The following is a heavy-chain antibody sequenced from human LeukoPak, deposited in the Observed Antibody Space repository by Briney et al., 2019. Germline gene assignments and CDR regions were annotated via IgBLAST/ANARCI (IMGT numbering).Heavy chain of an antibody. V-gene: IGHV1-46*01. D-gene: IGHD2-2*01. CDR3: AREVGDIVVEGGTRSSSPYWYFDL. CDR1: GYTFTSYY. Sequence: ASVKVSCKASGYTFTSYYMHWVRQAPGQGLEWMGIINPSGGSTSYAQKFQGRVTMTRDTSTSTVYMELSSLRSEDTAVYYCAREVGDIVVEGGTRSSSPYWYFDLRGRGTLVTVSS. J-gene: IGHJ2*01. CDR2: INPSGGST.